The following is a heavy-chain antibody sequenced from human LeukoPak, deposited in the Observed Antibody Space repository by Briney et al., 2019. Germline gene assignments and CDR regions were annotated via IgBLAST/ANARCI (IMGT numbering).Heavy chain of an antibody. CDR3: ARDPNGIVRATGTDY. V-gene: IGHV3-30-3*01. D-gene: IGHD1-26*01. CDR1: GFTFSSYA. Sequence: GGSLRLSCAASGFTFSSYAMHWVRQAPGKGLEWVAVISYDGSNKYYADSVKGRLTISRDNSKNTLYLQMNSLRAEDTAVYYCARDPNGIVRATGTDYWGQGTLVTVSS. CDR2: ISYDGSNK. J-gene: IGHJ4*02.